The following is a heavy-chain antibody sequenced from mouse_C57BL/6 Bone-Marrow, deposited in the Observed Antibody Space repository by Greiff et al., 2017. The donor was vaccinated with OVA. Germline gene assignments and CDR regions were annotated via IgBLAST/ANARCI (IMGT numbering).Heavy chain of an antibody. CDR1: GFTFSSYG. CDR2: ISSGGSYT. V-gene: IGHV5-6*02. J-gene: IGHJ1*03. CDR3: ARIFSYWYFDV. Sequence: DVMLVESGGDLVKPGGSLKLSCAASGFTFSSYGMSWVRQTPDKRLEWVATISSGGSYTYYPDSVKGRFTISRDNAKNTLYLQMSSLKSEDTAMYYCARIFSYWYFDVWGTGTTVTVSS.